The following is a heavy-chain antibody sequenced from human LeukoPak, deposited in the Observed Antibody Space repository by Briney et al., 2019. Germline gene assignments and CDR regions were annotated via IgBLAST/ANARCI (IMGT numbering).Heavy chain of an antibody. J-gene: IGHJ4*02. V-gene: IGHV3-7*01. D-gene: IGHD3-16*01. CDR3: VRESRPGGAMGLYHNFDY. Sequence: GGSLRLSCAASGFNISDFWMTWVRQAPGKGLEWVANIKEDGTEKHLVDSVKGRFTISRDNTKNLLYIQMNSLRGDDTATYYCVRESRPGGAMGLYHNFDYWGQGTLVAVSS. CDR1: GFNISDFW. CDR2: IKEDGTEK.